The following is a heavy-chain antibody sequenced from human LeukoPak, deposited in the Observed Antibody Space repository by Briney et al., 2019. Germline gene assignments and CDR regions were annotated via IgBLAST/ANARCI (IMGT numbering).Heavy chain of an antibody. CDR2: XXXXXST. CDR3: ARHGYPFITMVRGVITGYFDY. V-gene: IGHV4-39*01. J-gene: IGHJ4*02. CDR1: GGSISSSSYY. Sequence: SETLSLTCTVSGGSISSSSYYWGWIRQPPGRXXXXXXXXXXXXSTYYNPSLKSRVTISVDTSKNQFSLKLSSVTAADTAVYYCARHGYPFITMVRGVITGYFDYWGQGTLVTVSS. D-gene: IGHD3-10*01.